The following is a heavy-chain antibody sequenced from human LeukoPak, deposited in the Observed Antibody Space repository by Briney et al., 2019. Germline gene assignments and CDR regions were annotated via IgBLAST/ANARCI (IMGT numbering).Heavy chain of an antibody. D-gene: IGHD3-10*01. V-gene: IGHV3-11*01. Sequence: TGGSLRLSCAASEFVFSDYYMSWIRQAPGKGLEWVSYISDSGSTIYYADSVKGRFTISRDNVKNSLYLQMNGLRAEDTAVYYCAREVEGDYGSGTFFDLWGQGNMVTVSS. CDR3: AREVEGDYGSGTFFDL. CDR2: ISDSGSTI. CDR1: EFVFSDYY. J-gene: IGHJ4*02.